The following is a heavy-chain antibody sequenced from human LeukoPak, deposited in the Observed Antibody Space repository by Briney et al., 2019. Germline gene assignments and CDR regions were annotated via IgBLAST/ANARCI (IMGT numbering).Heavy chain of an antibody. D-gene: IGHD3-10*02. V-gene: IGHV3-74*01. CDR2: ISSDGSGS. CDR3: AELGITMIGGV. CDR1: GFTFSTYW. Sequence: GGSLRLSCAASGFTFSTYWMHWVRQAPGKGLEWVSRISSDGSGSSYADSVQGRFTISRDNAKNTLYLQMNSLRAEDTAVYYCAELGITMIGGVWGKGTTVTISS. J-gene: IGHJ6*04.